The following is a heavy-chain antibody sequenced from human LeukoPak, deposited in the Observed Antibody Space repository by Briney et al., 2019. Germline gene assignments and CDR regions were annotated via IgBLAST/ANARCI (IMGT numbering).Heavy chain of an antibody. CDR3: ARDLRSTNDRRFDP. CDR1: GFTFSSDS. CDR2: ISSSSSYI. V-gene: IGHV3-21*01. J-gene: IGHJ5*02. D-gene: IGHD2-2*01. Sequence: AGGSLRLSCAASGFTFSSDSMNWVRQAPGKGLEWVSSISSSSSYIYYADSVKGRFTISRDNAKNSLYLQMNSLRAEDTAVYYCARDLRSTNDRRFDPWGQGTLVTVSS.